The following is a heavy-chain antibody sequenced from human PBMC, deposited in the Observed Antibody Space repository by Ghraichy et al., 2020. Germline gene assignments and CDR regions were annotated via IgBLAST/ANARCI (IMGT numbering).Heavy chain of an antibody. CDR2: INHSGST. J-gene: IGHJ1*01. V-gene: IGHV4-34*01. D-gene: IGHD6-19*01. CDR3: AREGIAVAGPKYFQH. Sequence: SETLSLTCAVYGGSFSGYYWSWIRQPPGKGLEWIGEINHSGSTNYNPSLKSRVTISVDTSKNQFSLKLSSVTAADTAVYYCAREGIAVAGPKYFQHWGQGTLVTVSS. CDR1: GGSFSGYY.